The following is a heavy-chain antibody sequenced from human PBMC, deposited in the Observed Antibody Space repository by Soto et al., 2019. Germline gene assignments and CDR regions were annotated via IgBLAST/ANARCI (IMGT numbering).Heavy chain of an antibody. CDR2: IYPGDSDT. CDR3: ARRSALAAAWYSADY. J-gene: IGHJ4*02. D-gene: IGHD6-13*01. Sequence: GESLKISCKGSGYSFTSYWIGWVRQMPGKGLEWMGIIYPGDSDTRYSPSFQGQVTISADKSIGTAYLQWSSLKASDTAMYYCARRSALAAAWYSADYWGQGTLVTVSS. CDR1: GYSFTSYW. V-gene: IGHV5-51*01.